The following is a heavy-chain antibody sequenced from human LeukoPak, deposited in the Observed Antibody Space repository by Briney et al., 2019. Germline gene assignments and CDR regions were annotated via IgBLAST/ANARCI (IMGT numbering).Heavy chain of an antibody. Sequence: GGSLRLSCAASGFTFTTHSMRWVRQAPGKGLEWVALIRHGDGEKNYADSVKGRFTISRDNSKNTVFLQMNSLRIEDTAVYYCAKDFGGGSWCFDHWGQGTLVTVSS. CDR3: AKDFGGGSWCFDH. V-gene: IGHV3-30*02. J-gene: IGHJ4*02. D-gene: IGHD3-16*01. CDR1: GFTFTTHS. CDR2: IRHGDGEK.